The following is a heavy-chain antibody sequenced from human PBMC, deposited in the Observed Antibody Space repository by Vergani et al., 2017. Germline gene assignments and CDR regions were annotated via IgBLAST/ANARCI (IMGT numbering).Heavy chain of an antibody. D-gene: IGHD4-17*01. CDR2: IKQDGSEK. CDR1: GFTFSSYW. J-gene: IGHJ4*02. CDR3: ATAIGSGYGDHRVFDY. Sequence: EVQLVESGGGLVQPGGSLRLSCAASGFTFSSYWMSWVRQAPGKGLEWVANIKQDGSEKYYADSVKGRFTISRDNAKNSLYLQMNSLRAEDMALYYCATAIGSGYGDHRVFDYWGQGTLVTVSS. V-gene: IGHV3-7*03.